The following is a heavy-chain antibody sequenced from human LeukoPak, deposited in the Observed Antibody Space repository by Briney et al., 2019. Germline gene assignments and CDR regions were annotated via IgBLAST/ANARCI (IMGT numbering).Heavy chain of an antibody. CDR2: INHSGST. CDR3: ARFGAVAGYFDY. D-gene: IGHD6-19*01. CDR1: GGSFSGYY. V-gene: IGHV4-34*01. J-gene: IGHJ4*02. Sequence: SETLSLTCAVYGGSFSGYYWSWIRQPPGKGLEWIGEINHSGSTNYNPSLKSRVTKSVDTSKNQFSLKLSSVTAADTAVYYCARFGAVAGYFDYWGQGTLVTVSS.